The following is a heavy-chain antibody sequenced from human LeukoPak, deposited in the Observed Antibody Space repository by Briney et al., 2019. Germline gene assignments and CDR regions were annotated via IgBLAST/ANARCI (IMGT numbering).Heavy chain of an antibody. D-gene: IGHD2-21*01. CDR1: GYTFTSYA. J-gene: IGHJ4*02. V-gene: IGHV1-3*01. CDR2: INAGNGNT. CDR3: ARYSPTNSFDY. Sequence: ASVKVSCKASGYTFTSYAMHWLRQAPGQRLEWMGWINAGNGNTKYSQKFQGRVTITRDTSAGTAYMELSSLRSEDTAVYYCARYSPTNSFDYWGQGPLVNVSS.